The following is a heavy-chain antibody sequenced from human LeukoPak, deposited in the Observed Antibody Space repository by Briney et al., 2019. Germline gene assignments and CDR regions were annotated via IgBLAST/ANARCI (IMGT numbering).Heavy chain of an antibody. CDR1: GYTFTGYY. CDR2: INPNSGGT. D-gene: IGHD2-2*01. CDR3: VRGFRSDTSGRKFDC. Sequence: GASVKVSCKASGYTFTGYYMHWVRQAPGQGLEWMGWINPNSGGTNYAQKFQGRVTMTRDTSISTAYMELSRLRSDDTAVYYCVRGFRSDTSGRKFDCWGQGTLVTVSS. J-gene: IGHJ4*02. V-gene: IGHV1-2*02.